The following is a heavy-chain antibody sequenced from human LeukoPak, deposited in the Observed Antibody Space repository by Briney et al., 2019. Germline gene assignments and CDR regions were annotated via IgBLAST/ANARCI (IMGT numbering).Heavy chain of an antibody. D-gene: IGHD3-10*01. V-gene: IGHV4-4*07. CDR3: ARKRSYGSDDAFDI. CDR2: IYSTGTT. Sequence: SETLSLTCTVSGGSITNRYWSWIRQPAGKGLEWLGRIYSTGTTAYNASLTSRLTMSVDTSKSQFSLKLNSVTAADTAVYYCARKRSYGSDDAFDIWGQGTMVTVSS. J-gene: IGHJ3*02. CDR1: GGSITNRY.